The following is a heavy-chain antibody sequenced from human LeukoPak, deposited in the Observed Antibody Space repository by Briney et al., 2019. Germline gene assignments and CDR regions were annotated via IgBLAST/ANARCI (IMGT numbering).Heavy chain of an antibody. CDR1: GFTVSSNY. D-gene: IGHD3-10*01. J-gene: IGHJ4*02. Sequence: GGSLRLSCAASGFTVSSNYMSWVRQAPGKVLEWVAYISSSRSPIYYADSLKGRFTISRDNSKNTVYLQMNSLRAEDTAVYYCAKCSNYYGSGSYYGPFDYWGQGTLVIVSS. CDR2: ISSSRSPI. V-gene: IGHV3-48*01. CDR3: AKCSNYYGSGSYYGPFDY.